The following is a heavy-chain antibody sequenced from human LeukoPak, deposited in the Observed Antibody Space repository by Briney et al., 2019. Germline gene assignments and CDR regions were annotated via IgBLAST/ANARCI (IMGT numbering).Heavy chain of an antibody. CDR3: AREGITIFGVVIPHDAFDI. J-gene: IGHJ3*02. V-gene: IGHV3-30*03. CDR2: ISYDGSNK. D-gene: IGHD3-3*01. CDR1: GFTFSSYG. Sequence: GGSLRLSCAASGFTFSSYGMHWVRQAPGKGLEWVAVISYDGSNKYYADSVKGRFTISRDNSKNTLYLQMNSLRAEDTAVYYCAREGITIFGVVIPHDAFDIWGQGTMVTVSS.